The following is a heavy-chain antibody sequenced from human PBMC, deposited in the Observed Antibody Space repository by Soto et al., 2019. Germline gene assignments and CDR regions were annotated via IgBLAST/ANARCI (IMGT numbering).Heavy chain of an antibody. CDR2: IYYSGST. J-gene: IGHJ6*02. CDR1: GGSISSYY. CDR3: ARHRRGYYGMDV. Sequence: QVQLQESGPGLVKPSETLSLTCTVSGGSISSYYWSWIRQPPGKGLEWIGYIYYSGSTNYNPSLKSRVTISVDTSKNQFSLKLSSVTAADTAVYYCARHRRGYYGMDVWGQGTTVTVSS. V-gene: IGHV4-59*08.